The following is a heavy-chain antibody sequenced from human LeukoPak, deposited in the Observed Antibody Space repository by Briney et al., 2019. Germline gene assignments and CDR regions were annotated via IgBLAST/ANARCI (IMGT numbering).Heavy chain of an antibody. CDR1: GFTFSSYA. D-gene: IGHD6-13*01. CDR2: ISGSGGST. Sequence: GGSLRLSCAASGFTFSSYAMSWVRQAPGKGLEWVSAISGSGGSTYYADSVKGRFTISRDNSKNTLYLQMNSLRAEDTAVYYCVKAPRIAAAGTRIDYWGQGTLVTVYS. CDR3: VKAPRIAAAGTRIDY. J-gene: IGHJ4*02. V-gene: IGHV3-23*01.